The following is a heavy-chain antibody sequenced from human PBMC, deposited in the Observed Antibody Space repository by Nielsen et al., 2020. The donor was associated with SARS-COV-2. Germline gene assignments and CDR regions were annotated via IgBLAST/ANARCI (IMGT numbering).Heavy chain of an antibody. CDR3: ARTYSGSYYYGMDV. V-gene: IGHV3-33*08. Sequence: GESLKISCAASGFTFSSYGMHWVRQAPGKGLEWVAVIWYDGSNKYYADSVKGRFTISRDNSKNTLYLQMNSLRAEDTAVYYCARTYSGSYYYGMDVWGQGTTVTVSS. D-gene: IGHD1-26*01. CDR2: IWYDGSNK. CDR1: GFTFSSYG. J-gene: IGHJ6*02.